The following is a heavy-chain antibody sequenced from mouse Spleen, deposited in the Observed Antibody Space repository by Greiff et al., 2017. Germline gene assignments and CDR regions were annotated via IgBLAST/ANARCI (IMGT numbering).Heavy chain of an antibody. CDR1: GYTFTSYT. CDR3: ARSVSLYYGSSYAFDY. D-gene: IGHD1-1*01. Sequence: VKLVESGAELARPGASVKMSCKASGYTFTSYTMHWVKQRPGQGLEWIGYINPSSGYTKYNQKFKDKATLTADKSSSTAYMQLSSLTSEDSAVYYCARSVSLYYGSSYAFDYWGQGTTLTVSS. J-gene: IGHJ2*01. CDR2: INPSSGYT. V-gene: IGHV1-4*01.